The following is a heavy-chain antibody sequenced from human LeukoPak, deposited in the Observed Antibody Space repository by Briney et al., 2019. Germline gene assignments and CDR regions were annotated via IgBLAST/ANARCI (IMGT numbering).Heavy chain of an antibody. CDR1: GYYFTNYW. CDR2: IDPSDSYN. Sequence: GESLQISFKGSGYYFTNYWISWVRQMPGKGLEWMGTIDPSDSYNNYSPSFQGHVTISADKSISTAYLQWSSLKASDTAMYYCARAYSRSRFDYWGQGTLVTVSS. D-gene: IGHD6-6*01. J-gene: IGHJ4*02. V-gene: IGHV5-10-1*01. CDR3: ARAYSRSRFDY.